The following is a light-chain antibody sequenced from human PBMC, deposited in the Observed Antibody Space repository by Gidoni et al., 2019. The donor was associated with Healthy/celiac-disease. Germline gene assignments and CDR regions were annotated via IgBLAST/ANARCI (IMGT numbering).Light chain of an antibody. CDR2: GTS. Sequence: ELVLTQSPGTLSLSPGERATLSCRASQSVSSSYIAWYQHKPGQAPRLLIYGTSSRATGIPDRVSGSGAGTDFTLTISRREPEDFAVYYCQQYGSSPLYTFXXXTKLEIK. V-gene: IGKV3-20*01. J-gene: IGKJ2*01. CDR1: QSVSSSY. CDR3: QQYGSSPLYT.